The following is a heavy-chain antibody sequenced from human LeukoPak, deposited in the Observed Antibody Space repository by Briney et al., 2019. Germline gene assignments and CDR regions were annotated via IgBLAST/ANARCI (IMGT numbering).Heavy chain of an antibody. V-gene: IGHV3-21*01. CDR1: GFTFSSYS. Sequence: PGGSLRPSCAASGFTFSSYSMNWVRQAPGKGLEWVSSISSSSSYIYYADSVKGRFTISRDNAKNSLYLQMNSLRAEDTAVYYCASNPNRSSPYFGDHWGQGTLVTVSS. CDR3: ASNPNRSSPYFGDH. J-gene: IGHJ4*02. D-gene: IGHD6-6*01. CDR2: ISSSSSYI.